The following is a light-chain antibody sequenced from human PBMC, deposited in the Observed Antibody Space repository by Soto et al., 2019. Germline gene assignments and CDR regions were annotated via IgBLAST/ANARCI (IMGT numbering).Light chain of an antibody. CDR1: QSVSSSY. V-gene: IGKV3-20*01. J-gene: IGKJ1*01. CDR2: GVS. Sequence: EIVLTQSPGTLSLSPGERATLSCRASQSVSSSYLAWYQQKLGQAPRLLIYGVSNRATGIPDRFSGSGSGTDFPFTIIRLESDDFAGYYSQQHGTSPRTFGHGTKLEIK. CDR3: QQHGTSPRT.